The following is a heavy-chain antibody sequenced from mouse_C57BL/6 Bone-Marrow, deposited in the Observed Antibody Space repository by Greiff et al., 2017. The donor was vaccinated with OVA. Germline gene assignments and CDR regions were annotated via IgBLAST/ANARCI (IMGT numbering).Heavy chain of an antibody. CDR3: ARGDGYYGYWYFDV. CDR2: INSNNGGT. CDR1: GYTFTDYN. D-gene: IGHD2-3*01. J-gene: IGHJ1*03. V-gene: IGHV1-22*01. Sequence: VPLKQSGPELVKPGASVKMSCKASGYTFTDYNMHWVTQSHGTSLAWIGYINSNNGGTSYNQKFKGKATLTVNKSSSTAYMELRSLTSEESAVYYCARGDGYYGYWYFDVWGTGTTVTVSS.